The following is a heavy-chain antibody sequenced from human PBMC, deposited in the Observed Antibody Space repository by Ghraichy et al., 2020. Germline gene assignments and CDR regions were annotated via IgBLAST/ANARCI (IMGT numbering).Heavy chain of an antibody. V-gene: IGHV4-61*02. CDR2: IYTSGST. Sequence: SETLSLTCTVSGGSISSGSYYWSWIRQPAGKGLEWIGRIYTSGSTNYNPSLKSRVTMSVDTSKNQFSLKLSSVTAADTAVYYCARGGPYCSSTSCYPKWYDYWGQGTLVTVSS. CDR3: ARGGPYCSSTSCYPKWYDY. J-gene: IGHJ4*02. CDR1: GGSISSGSYY. D-gene: IGHD2-2*01.